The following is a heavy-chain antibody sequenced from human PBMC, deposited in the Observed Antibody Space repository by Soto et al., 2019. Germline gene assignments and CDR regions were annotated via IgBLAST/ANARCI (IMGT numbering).Heavy chain of an antibody. CDR3: SRSPEVGVSGAY. J-gene: IGHJ4*02. V-gene: IGHV3-21*01. CDR2: ITVGSSHI. CDR1: GFPFSAYN. D-gene: IGHD1-26*01. Sequence: KPGGSLRLSCTGSGFPFSAYNINWVRQAPGKGLEWVSSITVGSSHIYQPNSMKGRFTISRDDAKNSVYLQIDSLRDEDTALYYCSRSPEVGVSGAYWGQGTLVTVSS.